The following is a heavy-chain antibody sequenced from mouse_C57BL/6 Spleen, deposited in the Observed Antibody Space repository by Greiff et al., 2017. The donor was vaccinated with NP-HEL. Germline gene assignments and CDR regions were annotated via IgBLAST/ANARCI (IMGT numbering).Heavy chain of an antibody. CDR3: ARFDYDYDKDFDY. D-gene: IGHD2-4*01. CDR1: GYTFTSYT. Sequence: QVQLQESGAELARPGASVKMSCKASGYTFTSYTMHWVKQRPGQGLEWIGYINPSSGYTKYNQKFKDKATLTADNSSSTAYMQLSSLTSEDSAVYYCARFDYDYDKDFDYGGQGTTLTVSS. CDR2: INPSSGYT. V-gene: IGHV1-4*01. J-gene: IGHJ2*01.